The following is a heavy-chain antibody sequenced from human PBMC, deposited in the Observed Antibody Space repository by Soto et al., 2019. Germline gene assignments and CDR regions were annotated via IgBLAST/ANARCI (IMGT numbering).Heavy chain of an antibody. CDR3: ARGQEVGAHFFDS. Sequence: GGSLRLSCEASGFTFSKFDMHWVRQPTGKGLEWVSTIGISGDTYYAVSVKGCFTISRDNAKNSLSLQMNSLRAGDTALYFCARGQEVGAHFFDSWGQGTQVTV. V-gene: IGHV3-13*04. D-gene: IGHD2-15*01. J-gene: IGHJ4*02. CDR2: IGISGDT. CDR1: GFTFSKFD.